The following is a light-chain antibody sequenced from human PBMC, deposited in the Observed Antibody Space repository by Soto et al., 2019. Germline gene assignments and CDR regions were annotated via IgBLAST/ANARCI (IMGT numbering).Light chain of an antibody. J-gene: IGKJ3*01. CDR3: QQRSDWAFT. Sequence: EIVLTQSPATLSLSPGERATLSCRASQSVTDYLGWYQQKPGQAPRLLIYDASHRATGIPPRFSGSGFGTDFTLTISSLEPEDFAVYFCQQRSDWAFTFGPGTKVDIK. CDR1: QSVTDY. CDR2: DAS. V-gene: IGKV3-11*01.